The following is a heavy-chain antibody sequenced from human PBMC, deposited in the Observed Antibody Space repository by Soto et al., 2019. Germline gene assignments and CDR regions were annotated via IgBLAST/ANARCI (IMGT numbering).Heavy chain of an antibody. V-gene: IGHV4-34*01. CDR2: INHSGST. CDR3: ARGYTAVAGTYYLDY. D-gene: IGHD6-19*01. CDR1: GGSFSGYY. Sequence: SETLSLTCAVYGGSFSGYYWSWIRQPPGKGLEWIGEINHSGSTNYNPSLKSRVTISVDTSKNQFSLKLSSVTAADTAVYYCARGYTAVAGTYYLDYWGQGTLVTVSS. J-gene: IGHJ4*02.